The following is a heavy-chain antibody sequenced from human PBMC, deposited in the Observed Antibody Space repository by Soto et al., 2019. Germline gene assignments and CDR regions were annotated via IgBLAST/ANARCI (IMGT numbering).Heavy chain of an antibody. Sequence: PGGSLRLSCAASGFTFSDSAIHWVRQASGKGLEWVGRIRSKVNTYATAYAASVKGRFTISRDDSMNTAYLQMNSLKTEDTAVYYCTRRRDWTAMDPLDYWGQGTLVTVSS. CDR1: GFTFSDSA. D-gene: IGHD5-18*01. J-gene: IGHJ4*02. CDR3: TRRRDWTAMDPLDY. V-gene: IGHV3-73*01. CDR2: IRSKVNTYAT.